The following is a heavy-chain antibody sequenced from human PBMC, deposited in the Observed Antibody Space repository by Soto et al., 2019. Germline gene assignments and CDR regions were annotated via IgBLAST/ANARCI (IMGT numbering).Heavy chain of an antibody. CDR3: ARTPLWCSGGSCYHFDY. V-gene: IGHV4-59*08. CDR1: GGSISSYY. D-gene: IGHD2-15*01. J-gene: IGHJ4*02. Sequence: SETLSLTCTVSGGSISSYYWSWIRQPPGKGLEWIGYIYYSGSTNYNPSLKSRVTISVDTSKNQFSLKLSSVTAADTAVYYCARTPLWCSGGSCYHFDYWGQGTLVTVSS. CDR2: IYYSGST.